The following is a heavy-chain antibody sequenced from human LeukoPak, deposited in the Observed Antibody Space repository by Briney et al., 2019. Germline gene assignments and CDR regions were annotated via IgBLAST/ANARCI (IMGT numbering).Heavy chain of an antibody. J-gene: IGHJ4*02. CDR3: AKEGGAAVGTTDFDY. CDR2: ISRGGRTV. V-gene: IGHV3-48*03. D-gene: IGHD6-13*01. CDR1: GFTFSNYE. Sequence: GGSLRLSCAASGFTFSNYEMNWVRQAPGKGLDWVAYISRGGRTVDYADSVKGRFTISRDSAKNALYLQMNSLKTEDTAVYYCAKEGGAAVGTTDFDYWGQGTLVTVSS.